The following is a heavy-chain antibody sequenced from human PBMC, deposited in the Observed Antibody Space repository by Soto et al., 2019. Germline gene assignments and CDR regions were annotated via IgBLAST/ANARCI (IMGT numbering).Heavy chain of an antibody. CDR1: GYSFTSYW. CDR2: IDPSDSYT. D-gene: IGHD5-12*01. V-gene: IGHV5-10-1*01. Sequence: PGESLKISCQGSGYSFTSYWIHWVRQMPGKGLEWMGRIDPSDSYTNYSPSFQGHVTISADKSISTAYLQWSSLKASDTAMYYCARHPPGRWLQSEGALDIWGQGTMVTVSS. CDR3: ARHPPGRWLQSEGALDI. J-gene: IGHJ3*02.